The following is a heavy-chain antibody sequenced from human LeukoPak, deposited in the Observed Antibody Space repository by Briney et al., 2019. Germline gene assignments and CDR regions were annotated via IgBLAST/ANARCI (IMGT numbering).Heavy chain of an antibody. D-gene: IGHD1-26*01. CDR2: ISYDGSNK. Sequence: QSGGSLRLSCAASGFTFSSYAMHWVRQAPGKGLEWVAVISYDGSNKYYADSVKGRFTISRDNSKNTLYLQMNSLRAEDTAVYYCASGVGATSGSDYWGQGTLVTVSS. CDR1: GFTFSSYA. J-gene: IGHJ4*02. CDR3: ASGVGATSGSDY. V-gene: IGHV3-30*01.